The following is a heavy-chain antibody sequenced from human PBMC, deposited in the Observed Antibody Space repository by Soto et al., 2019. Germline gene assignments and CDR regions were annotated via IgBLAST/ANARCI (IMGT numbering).Heavy chain of an antibody. V-gene: IGHV3-30*18. J-gene: IGHJ3*02. CDR1: GLTFSAYG. CDR2: ISYDGSKN. CDR3: AKASHCNKGRCSLGLIGDRAFDI. D-gene: IGHD2-8*01. Sequence: QARLVASGGGVVQPGRSLRLSCEASGLTFSAYGMHWVRQAPGKGLEWVATISYDGSKNYFGDSVKGRFTISRDNSKSTLYLEMNSLRTEDTAVYYCAKASHCNKGRCSLGLIGDRAFDIWGQGTMGTVSS.